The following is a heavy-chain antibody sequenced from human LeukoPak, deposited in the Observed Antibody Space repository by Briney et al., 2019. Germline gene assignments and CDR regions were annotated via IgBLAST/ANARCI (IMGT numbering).Heavy chain of an antibody. Sequence: GGSLRLSCAASGFTFSSYSMNWVRQAPGKGLEWVSSISSSSSYIYYADSVKGRFTISRDNAKNSLYLQMNSLRAEDTAVYYCARDPDYYDSSGYEAWFDPWGQGTLVTVSS. J-gene: IGHJ5*02. V-gene: IGHV3-21*01. CDR3: ARDPDYYDSSGYEAWFDP. CDR2: ISSSSSYI. CDR1: GFTFSSYS. D-gene: IGHD3-22*01.